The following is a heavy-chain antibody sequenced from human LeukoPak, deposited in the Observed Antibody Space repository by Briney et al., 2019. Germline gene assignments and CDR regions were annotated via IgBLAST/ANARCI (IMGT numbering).Heavy chain of an antibody. J-gene: IGHJ4*02. CDR2: ISAYNGNT. D-gene: IGHD6-13*01. Sequence: GASVKVSCKASGYTFTSYGISLVRQAPGQGLEWVGWISAYNGNTNYAQKLQGRVTMTTDKSPSTAYMDLRSMRSDDTAVYYCAREGRGVPGAIAAVKGFDYWGQGTLVTVSS. V-gene: IGHV1-18*01. CDR3: AREGRGVPGAIAAVKGFDY. CDR1: GYTFTSYG.